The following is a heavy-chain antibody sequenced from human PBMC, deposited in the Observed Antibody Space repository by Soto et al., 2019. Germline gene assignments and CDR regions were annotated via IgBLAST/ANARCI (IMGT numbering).Heavy chain of an antibody. J-gene: IGHJ5*02. CDR1: GVSISNTEW. D-gene: IGHD1-1*01. Sequence: QVQVQESGPGLVKPSGTLSLTCTVSGVSISNTEWWSWVRQPPGKGLEWMGEVHHSGNTNYNPSLKGRVTMSVDKSKNQFSLMLRSVTAADTAIYYCANWHPLDPWGQGTLVTVSS. CDR3: ANWHPLDP. CDR2: VHHSGNT. V-gene: IGHV4-4*02.